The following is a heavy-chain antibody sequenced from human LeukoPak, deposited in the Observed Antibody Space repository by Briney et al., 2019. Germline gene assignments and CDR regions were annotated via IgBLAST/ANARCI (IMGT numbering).Heavy chain of an antibody. CDR1: GFTFSSYA. Sequence: GGSLRLSCAASGFTFSSYAMSWVRQAPGKGLEWVSAISGSGGSTYYADSVKGRFTISRDNSKYTLYLQMNSLRAEDTAVYYCFVVPAAINYYYYGMDVWGQGTTATVSS. CDR2: ISGSGGST. V-gene: IGHV3-23*01. CDR3: FVVPAAINYYYYGMDV. D-gene: IGHD2-2*02. J-gene: IGHJ6*02.